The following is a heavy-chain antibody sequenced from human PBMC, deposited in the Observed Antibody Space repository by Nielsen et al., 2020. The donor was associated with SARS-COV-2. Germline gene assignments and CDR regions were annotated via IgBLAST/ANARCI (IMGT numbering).Heavy chain of an antibody. V-gene: IGHV3-20*01. CDR1: GFTFDDYG. CDR2: INWNGGST. CDR3: ATEAVADDWYFDL. D-gene: IGHD6-19*01. Sequence: GGSLRLSCAASGFTFDDYGMSWVRQAPGKGLEWVSGINWNGGSTGYADSVKGRFTISRDNAENSLYLQMNSLRAEDTALYHCATEAVADDWYFDLWGRGTLVTVSS. J-gene: IGHJ2*01.